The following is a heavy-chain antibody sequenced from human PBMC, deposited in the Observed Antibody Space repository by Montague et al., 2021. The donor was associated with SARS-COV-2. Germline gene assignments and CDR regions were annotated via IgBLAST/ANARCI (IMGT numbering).Heavy chain of an antibody. V-gene: IGHV2-70*01. D-gene: IGHD3-16*01. CDR1: GVSLSTSGMC. CDR2: IDWDDDK. CDR3: ATTIYDYVWGTRVEFDY. J-gene: IGHJ4*02. Sequence: PALAKPTQTLTLTCTFSGVSLSTSGMCVSWIRQPPGKALEWLALIDWDDDKYYSTSLKTRLTISKDTSKNQVVLTMTNMDPVDTATYYCATTIYDYVWGTRVEFDYWGQGTLVTVSS.